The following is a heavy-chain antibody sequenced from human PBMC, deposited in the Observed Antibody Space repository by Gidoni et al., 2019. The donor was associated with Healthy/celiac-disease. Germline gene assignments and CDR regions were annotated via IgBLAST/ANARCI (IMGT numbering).Heavy chain of an antibody. CDR2: INHSGST. V-gene: IGHV4-34*01. CDR1: GGSFSGYY. Sequence: QVQLQQWGAGLLKPSETLSLTCAVYGGSFSGYYWSWIRQPPGKGLEWIGEINHSGSTNYNPSLKSRVTISVDTSKNQFSLKLSSVTAADTAVYYCARKRKSYYWYFDLWGRGTLVTVSS. CDR3: ARKRKSYYWYFDL. J-gene: IGHJ2*01. D-gene: IGHD1-26*01.